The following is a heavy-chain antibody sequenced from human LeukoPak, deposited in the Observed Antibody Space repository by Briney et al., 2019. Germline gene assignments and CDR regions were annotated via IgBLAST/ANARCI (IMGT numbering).Heavy chain of an antibody. D-gene: IGHD5-18*01. CDR2: IYYSGST. Sequence: SETLSLTCTVSGGSISSSSYYWGWIRQPPGKGLEWIGSIYYSGSTHYNPSLKSRVTISVDTSKNQFSLKLSSVTAADTAVYYCARLSVAMVTDWYFDLWGRGTLVTVSS. V-gene: IGHV4-39*01. J-gene: IGHJ2*01. CDR3: ARLSVAMVTDWYFDL. CDR1: GGSISSSSYY.